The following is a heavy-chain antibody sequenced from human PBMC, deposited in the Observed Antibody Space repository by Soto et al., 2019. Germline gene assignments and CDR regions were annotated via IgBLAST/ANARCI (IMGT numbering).Heavy chain of an antibody. CDR2: IKQDGSEK. Sequence: EVQLVESGGGLVQPGGSLRLSCAASGFTLSSYWMSWVRQAPGKGLEWVANIKQDGSEKYYVDYVKDQFTISRDTAKSSLYLQLNSLRAEDTPVYYCAREYGSSYSPRYYGMDVWGQGTPVTVSS. J-gene: IGHJ6*02. D-gene: IGHD6-13*01. V-gene: IGHV3-7*05. CDR1: GFTLSSYW. CDR3: AREYGSSYSPRYYGMDV.